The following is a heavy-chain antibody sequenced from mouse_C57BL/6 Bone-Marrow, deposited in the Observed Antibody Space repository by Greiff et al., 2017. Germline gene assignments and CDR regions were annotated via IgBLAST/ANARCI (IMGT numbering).Heavy chain of an antibody. CDR2: INPNNGGT. Sequence: EVQLQQSGPELVKPGASVKIPCKASGYTFTDYNMDWVKQSHGKSLEWIGDINPNNGGTIYNQKFKGKATLTVDQSSSTAYMGLSSLTAEDSAVYDSARLGRWYFDVWDAGTTVTVSA. CDR1: GYTFTDYN. V-gene: IGHV1-18*01. D-gene: IGHD4-1*01. J-gene: IGHJ1*01. CDR3: ARLGRWYFDV.